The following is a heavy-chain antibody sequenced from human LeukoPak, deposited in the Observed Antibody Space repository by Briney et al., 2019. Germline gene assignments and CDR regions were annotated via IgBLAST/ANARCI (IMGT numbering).Heavy chain of an antibody. CDR3: AKEADYGDYGPCDY. J-gene: IGHJ4*02. Sequence: GGPLRLSCAASGFTFSSYWMSWVRQAPGKGLEGVANIKQDGSEKYYVDSVKGRFTISRDNAKNSLYLQMNSLRAEDTAVYYCAKEADYGDYGPCDYWGQGTLVTVSS. CDR2: IKQDGSEK. V-gene: IGHV3-7*03. D-gene: IGHD4-17*01. CDR1: GFTFSSYW.